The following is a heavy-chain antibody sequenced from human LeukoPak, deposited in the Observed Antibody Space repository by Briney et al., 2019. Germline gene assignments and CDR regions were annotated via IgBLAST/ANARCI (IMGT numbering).Heavy chain of an antibody. V-gene: IGHV3-64*01. J-gene: IGHJ6*03. D-gene: IGHD3-10*01. CDR3: ARGKAVRPYYMDV. CDR1: GFTFSSDA. CDR2: ISSNGGST. Sequence: GGSLRLSCAASGFTFSSDAMHCVRQAPGKGLEYVSAISSNGGSTYYANSVKGRFTISRDNSKNTLCLQMGSLRAEDMAVYYCARGKAVRPYYMDVWGKGTTVTVSS.